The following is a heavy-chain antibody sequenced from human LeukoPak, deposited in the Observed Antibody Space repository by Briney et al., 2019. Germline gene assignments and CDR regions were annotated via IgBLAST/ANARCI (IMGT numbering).Heavy chain of an antibody. CDR1: GFTFSSYA. V-gene: IGHV3-23*01. CDR2: FSGSGGST. CDR3: AMDLDHRFFW. Sequence: PGGSLRLSCAASGFTFSSYAMSWVRQAPGKGLEWLSGFSGSGGSTYYADSVKGRFTISRDNSKNTLYLQMNSLRAEDTAVYYCAMDLDHRFFWWGQGTLVTVS. D-gene: IGHD3-3*01. J-gene: IGHJ4*02.